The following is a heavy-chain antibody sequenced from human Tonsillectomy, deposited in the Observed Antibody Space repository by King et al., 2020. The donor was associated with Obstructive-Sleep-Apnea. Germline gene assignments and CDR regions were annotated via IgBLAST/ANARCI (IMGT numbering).Heavy chain of an antibody. CDR3: ARGVYCSSTSCPYYYYYGMDV. J-gene: IGHJ6*02. CDR2: ISSSSSYI. D-gene: IGHD2-2*01. V-gene: IGHV3-21*01. CDR1: GFTFSSYS. Sequence: VKLVESGGGLVKPGGSLRLSCAASGFTFSSYSMNWVRQAPGKGLEWVSSISSSSSYIYYADSVKGRFTISRDNAKNSLYLQMNSLRAEDTAVYYCARGVYCSSTSCPYYYYYGMDVWGQGTTVTVSS.